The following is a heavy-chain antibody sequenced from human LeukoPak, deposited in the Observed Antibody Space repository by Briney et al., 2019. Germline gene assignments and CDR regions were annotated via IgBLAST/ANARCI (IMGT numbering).Heavy chain of an antibody. CDR1: GFTFSSYA. D-gene: IGHD6-13*01. CDR2: IGPSSSPI. Sequence: GGSLRLSCAASGFTFSSYAMSWVRQAPGKGLEWLSYIGPSSSPIYYADSVKDRFTVSRDNAKNSLYLQMNSLRAEDTALYYCARDLGGSWFYYWGQGTLVTVSS. V-gene: IGHV3-48*01. CDR3: ARDLGGSWFYY. J-gene: IGHJ4*02.